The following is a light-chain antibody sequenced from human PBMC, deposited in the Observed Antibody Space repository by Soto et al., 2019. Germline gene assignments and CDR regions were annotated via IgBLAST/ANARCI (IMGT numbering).Light chain of an antibody. CDR1: SSNIGAGFG. CDR3: QSYDNSLSHFYV. V-gene: IGLV1-40*01. J-gene: IGLJ1*01. CDR2: GDT. Sequence: QSVLTQPPSVSGALGQTVTISCTGSSSNIGAGFGVHWYRHLPGSAPQLLIFGDTNRPSGVPDRFSGSKSGTSASLVITGLQAEDEADYYCQSYDNSLSHFYVFGTGTKVTVL.